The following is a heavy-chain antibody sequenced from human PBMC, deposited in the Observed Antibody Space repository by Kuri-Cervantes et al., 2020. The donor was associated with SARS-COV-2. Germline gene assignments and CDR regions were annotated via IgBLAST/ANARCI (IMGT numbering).Heavy chain of an antibody. J-gene: IGHJ6*03. CDR3: ARNQVGGYYYYYMDV. CDR1: GDSISSYF. CDR2: IYTSGST. V-gene: IGHV4-4*07. D-gene: IGHD1-26*01. Sequence: SETLSLTCTVSGDSISSYFWSWVRQPAGKGLEWIGHIYTSGSTNYNPSLKSRVTISVDTSKNQFSLKLSSVTAADTAVYYCARNQVGGYYYYYMDVWGKGTTVTVSS.